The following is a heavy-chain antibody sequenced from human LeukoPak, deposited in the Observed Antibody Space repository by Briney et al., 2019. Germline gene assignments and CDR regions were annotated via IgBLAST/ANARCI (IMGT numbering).Heavy chain of an antibody. CDR2: IKEDDSEI. V-gene: IGHV3-7*04. D-gene: IGHD3-16*02. J-gene: IGHJ4*02. CDR3: VKDGRYLDY. Sequence: PGGSLRLSCAASGFAFGGSWMSWVRQAPGKGLEWVANIKEDDSEIYYVDSVKGRFTISRDNAKTSVYLQMNSPRADDTAIYYCVKDGRYLDYWGQGTLVTVS. CDR1: GFAFGGSW.